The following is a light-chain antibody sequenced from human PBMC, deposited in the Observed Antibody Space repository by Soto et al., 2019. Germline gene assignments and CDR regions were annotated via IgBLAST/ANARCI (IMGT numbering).Light chain of an antibody. J-gene: IGLJ2*01. CDR3: SSFTSNSTVI. V-gene: IGLV2-14*03. CDR1: SNDVGGYNY. Sequence: QSALTQPASVSGSPGQSITISCTGTSNDVGGYNYVSWYQQHPGKAPQLMIYDVGKRPSGVSNRFSGSKSGDTASLTISGLQAEDEADYYCSSFTSNSTVIFGGGTKLTVL. CDR2: DVG.